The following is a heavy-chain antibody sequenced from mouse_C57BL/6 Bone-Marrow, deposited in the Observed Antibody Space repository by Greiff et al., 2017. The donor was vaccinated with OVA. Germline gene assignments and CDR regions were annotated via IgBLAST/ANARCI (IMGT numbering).Heavy chain of an antibody. Sequence: VQLQQPGAELVRPGTSVKLSCKASGYTFTSYWMHWVKQRPGQGLEWIGVIDPSDSYTNYTQKFQGKATLTVDTSSSTAYMQLSSLTSEDSAVYYCARDWGPLFDYWGQGTTLTVSS. J-gene: IGHJ2*01. V-gene: IGHV1-59*01. D-gene: IGHD4-1*01. CDR1: GYTFTSYW. CDR2: IDPSDSYT. CDR3: ARDWGPLFDY.